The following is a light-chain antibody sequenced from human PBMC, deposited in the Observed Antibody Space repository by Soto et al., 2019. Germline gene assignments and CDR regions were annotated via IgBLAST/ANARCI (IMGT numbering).Light chain of an antibody. CDR3: LKYNSAPFT. CDR1: QGISNY. J-gene: IGKJ3*01. Sequence: DVQMTQSPSSLSASVGDIVSISCRASQGISNYLAWYQQKPGKVPKLLIYAASTLQSGVPSRFSGSGSGTDFTLTISSLQPEDVATYYCLKYNSAPFTFGLGTKVHIK. CDR2: AAS. V-gene: IGKV1-27*01.